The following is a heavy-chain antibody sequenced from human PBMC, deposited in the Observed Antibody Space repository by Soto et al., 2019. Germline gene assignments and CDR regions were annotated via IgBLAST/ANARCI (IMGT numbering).Heavy chain of an antibody. V-gene: IGHV1-8*01. Sequence: ASVKVSCKASGYTFTSYDINWVRQATGQGLEWMGWMNPNSGNTGYAQKFQGRVTMTRNTSISTAYMELSSLRSEDTAVYYCARGPRTLWFGELYWFDPWGQGTLVTVSS. CDR2: MNPNSGNT. CDR1: GYTFTSYD. D-gene: IGHD3-10*01. J-gene: IGHJ5*02. CDR3: ARGPRTLWFGELYWFDP.